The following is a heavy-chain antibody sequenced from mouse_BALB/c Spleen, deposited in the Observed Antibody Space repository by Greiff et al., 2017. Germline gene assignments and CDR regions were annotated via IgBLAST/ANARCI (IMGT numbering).Heavy chain of an antibody. D-gene: IGHD1-1*01. V-gene: IGHV1-7*01. CDR2: INPSTGYT. CDR3: ARTYYYGSSWFAY. J-gene: IGHJ3*01. CDR1: GYTFTSYW. Sequence: VQGVESGAELAKPGASVKMSCKASGYTFTSYWMHWVKQRPGQGLEWIGYINPSTGYTEYNQKFKDKATLTADKSSSTAYMQLSSLTSEDSAVYYCARTYYYGSSWFAYWGQGTLVTVSA.